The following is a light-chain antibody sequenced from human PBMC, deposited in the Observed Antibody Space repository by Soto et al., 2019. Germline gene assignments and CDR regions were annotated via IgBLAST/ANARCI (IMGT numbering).Light chain of an antibody. CDR2: GAS. J-gene: IGKJ5*01. Sequence: IVLTQSPGTLSLSPGERATLPCRASQSVSSSYLAWYQQKPGQAPRLLIYGASSRATGIPDRFSGSGSGTDFTLTISRLEPEDFAVYYCQQYGSSPLTFGQGTRLEI. CDR1: QSVSSSY. V-gene: IGKV3-20*01. CDR3: QQYGSSPLT.